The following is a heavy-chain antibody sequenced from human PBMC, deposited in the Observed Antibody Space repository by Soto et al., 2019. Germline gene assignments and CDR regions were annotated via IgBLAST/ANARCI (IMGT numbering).Heavy chain of an antibody. CDR2: IWYDGSNK. D-gene: IGHD6-13*01. CDR1: GFTFSSYG. V-gene: IGHV3-33*01. Sequence: QVQLVESGGGVVQPGRSLRLSCAASGFTFSSYGMHWVRQAPGKGLEWVAVIWYDGSNKYYADSVKGRFTISRDNSKNTLYLQMNSLRAEDTAVYYCVLGEGIAAAEIYYYYYGMDVWGQGTTVTVSS. CDR3: VLGEGIAAAEIYYYYYGMDV. J-gene: IGHJ6*02.